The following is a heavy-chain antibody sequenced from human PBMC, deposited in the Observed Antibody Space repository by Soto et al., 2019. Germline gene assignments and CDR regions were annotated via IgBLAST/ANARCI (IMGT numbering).Heavy chain of an antibody. D-gene: IGHD2-15*01. CDR3: ARAPHCSGGSCYSGYFDY. CDR1: GGSISSGGYY. V-gene: IGHV4-31*03. J-gene: IGHJ4*02. Sequence: TSETLSLTCTVSGGSISSGGYYWSWIRQHPGKRLEWIGYIYYSGSTYYNPSLKSRVTISVDTSKNQFSLKLSSVTAADTAVYYCARAPHCSGGSCYSGYFDYWGQGTLVTVSS. CDR2: IYYSGST.